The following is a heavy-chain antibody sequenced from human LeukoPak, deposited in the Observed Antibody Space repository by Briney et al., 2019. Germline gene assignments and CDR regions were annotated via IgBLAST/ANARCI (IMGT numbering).Heavy chain of an antibody. D-gene: IGHD3-9*01. CDR1: GFTFSSYA. J-gene: IGHJ4*02. V-gene: IGHV3-23*01. Sequence: GGSLRVSCAASGFTFSSYAMSWVRQAPGKGLEWVSAISGSGGSTYYADSVKGRFTISRDNSKNTLYLQMNSLRAEDTAVYYCAKPGLRYFDWLLKYWGQGTLVTVSS. CDR3: AKPGLRYFDWLLKY. CDR2: ISGSGGST.